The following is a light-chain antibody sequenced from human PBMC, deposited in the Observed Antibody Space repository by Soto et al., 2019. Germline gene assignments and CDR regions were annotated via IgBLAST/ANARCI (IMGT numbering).Light chain of an antibody. CDR2: DAS. V-gene: IGKV3-11*01. CDR1: QSVSTY. CDR3: QQRSNWPPP. J-gene: IGKJ2*01. Sequence: EIVLTQSPVTLSLSPGERATLSCRASQSVSTYLAWYQQKPGQAPRLLIYDASNRATGIPARFSGSGSGTDFTLTISSLEPEDFAVYYCQQRSNWPPPFGQGTKLEIK.